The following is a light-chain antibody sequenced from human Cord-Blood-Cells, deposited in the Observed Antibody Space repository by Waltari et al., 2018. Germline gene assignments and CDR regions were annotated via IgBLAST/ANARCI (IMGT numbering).Light chain of an antibody. CDR2: AAS. Sequence: DIQMTQSPSSLSASVGDRVTITCRASQSISSYLNWYQQKPGTAPKLLIYAASSLQSGGPARFSGSGSGTDFTLTISSLQPEDCATYYCQQSYSTPQGRTFGGGTKVEIK. CDR3: QQSYSTPQGRT. V-gene: IGKV1-39*01. CDR1: QSISSY. J-gene: IGKJ4*01.